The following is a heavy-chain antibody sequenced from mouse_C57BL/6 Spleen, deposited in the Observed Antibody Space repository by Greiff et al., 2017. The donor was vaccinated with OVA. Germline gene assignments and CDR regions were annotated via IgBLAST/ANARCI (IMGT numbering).Heavy chain of an antibody. J-gene: IGHJ2*01. CDR2: ILPGSGST. D-gene: IGHD1-1*01. CDR1: GYTFTGYW. CDR3: ARGGDYGSSYAVYFDY. V-gene: IGHV1-9*01. Sequence: VKLMESGAELMKPGASVKLSCKATGYTFTGYWIEWVKQRPGHGLEWIGEILPGSGSTNYNEKFKGKATFTADTSSNTAYMQLSSLTTEDSAIYYCARGGDYGSSYAVYFDYWGQGTTLTVSS.